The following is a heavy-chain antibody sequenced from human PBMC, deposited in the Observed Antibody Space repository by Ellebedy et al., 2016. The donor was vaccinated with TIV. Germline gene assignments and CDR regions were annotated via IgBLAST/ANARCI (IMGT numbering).Heavy chain of an antibody. CDR2: IIPIFGTA. Sequence: SVKVSCXASGGTFSSYAISWVRQAPGQGLEWMGGIIPIFGTANYAQKFQGRVTITADESTSTDYMELSSLRFEDTAVYYCARGGDSSGYYDNWFDPWGQGTLVTVSS. J-gene: IGHJ5*02. V-gene: IGHV1-69*13. CDR1: GGTFSSYA. CDR3: ARGGDSSGYYDNWFDP. D-gene: IGHD3-22*01.